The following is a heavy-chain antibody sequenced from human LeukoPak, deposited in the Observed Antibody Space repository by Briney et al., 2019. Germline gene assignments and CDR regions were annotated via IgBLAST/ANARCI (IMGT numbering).Heavy chain of an antibody. J-gene: IGHJ3*02. D-gene: IGHD3-3*01. CDR3: ARWRITIFGVVITDAFDI. CDR1: GGSFSGYY. CDR2: INHSGST. Sequence: PSETLSLTCAVYGGSFSGYYWSWIRQPPGKGLEWIGEINHSGSTNYNPSLKSRVTISVDTSKNQFSLKLSSVTAADTAVYYRARWRITIFGVVITDAFDIWGQGTMVTVSS. V-gene: IGHV4-34*01.